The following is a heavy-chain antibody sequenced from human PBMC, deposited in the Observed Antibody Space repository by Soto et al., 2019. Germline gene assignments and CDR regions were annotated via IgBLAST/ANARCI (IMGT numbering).Heavy chain of an antibody. CDR2: IYWDDDK. J-gene: IGHJ4*02. CDR1: GFSLSTSGVG. CDR3: AHRRTGENYFDY. V-gene: IGHV2-5*02. D-gene: IGHD1-26*01. Sequence: QITLKESGPTLVQPTQTLTLTCTVSGFSLSTSGVGVGWIRQPPGRALEWLALIYWDDDKRYSPSLRSRLTITQDTSKNQVVLTMTDMDPLDTATYFCAHRRTGENYFDYWGQGTLVTVSS.